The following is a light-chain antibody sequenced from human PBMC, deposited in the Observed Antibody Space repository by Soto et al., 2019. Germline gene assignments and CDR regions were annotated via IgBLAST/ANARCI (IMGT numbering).Light chain of an antibody. J-gene: IGKJ2*01. CDR2: GTS. CDR1: QSVGRN. V-gene: IGKV3-15*01. Sequence: EIVMTQSPVALSVSPGESAALSCRASQSVGRNFAWYPQRPGQAPRVLIYGTSTRATGVPARFSGSGSGTDFNLTISSLQSEDFAVYYCQQYNKLPYTFGQGTRLEIK. CDR3: QQYNKLPYT.